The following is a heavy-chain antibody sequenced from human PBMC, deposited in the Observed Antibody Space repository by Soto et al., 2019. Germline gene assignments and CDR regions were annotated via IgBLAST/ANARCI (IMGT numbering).Heavy chain of an antibody. CDR3: ARDMIAARQIGY. CDR1: GFTFSSYS. CDR2: ISSSSSYI. V-gene: IGHV3-21*01. Sequence: EVQLVESGGGLVKPGGSLRLSCAASGFTFSSYSMNWVRQAPGKGLEWVSSISSSSSYIYYADSVKGRFTISRDNAKNSLSRQMNSLRAEDTAVYYCARDMIAARQIGYWGQGTLVTVSS. J-gene: IGHJ4*02. D-gene: IGHD6-6*01.